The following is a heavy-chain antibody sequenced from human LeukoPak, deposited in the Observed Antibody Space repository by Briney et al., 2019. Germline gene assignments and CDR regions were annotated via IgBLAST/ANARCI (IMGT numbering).Heavy chain of an antibody. D-gene: IGHD5-12*01. CDR2: INQDGSEE. J-gene: IGHJ4*02. Sequence: PGRSLRLSCAASGFTFDDYAMHWVRQAPGKGLEWVAHINQDGSEEHYMDSVKARFIISRDNAKNSLSLQMDSLRAEDTAVYYCVRDGGVSGYDLLDYWGQGTLVTVSS. CDR3: VRDGGVSGYDLLDY. CDR1: GFTFDDYA. V-gene: IGHV3-7*01.